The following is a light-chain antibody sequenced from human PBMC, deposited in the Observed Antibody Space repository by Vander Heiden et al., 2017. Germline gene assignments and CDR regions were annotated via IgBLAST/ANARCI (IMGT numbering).Light chain of an antibody. J-gene: IGLJ3*02. CDR1: SSDVGAYDY. Sequence: QSPLTQPPSASGSPGQPVTISCTGTSSDVGAYDYVTWYQQHPGKAPKLMIYEVTQRPSGVPDRFSGSKSGNTASLTVSGLQAEDEADYFCSSYAGSNNLVFGGGTKLTVV. CDR2: EVT. V-gene: IGLV2-8*01. CDR3: SSYAGSNNLV.